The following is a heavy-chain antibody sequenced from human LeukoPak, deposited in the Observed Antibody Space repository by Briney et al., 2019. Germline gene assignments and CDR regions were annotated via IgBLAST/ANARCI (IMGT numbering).Heavy chain of an antibody. J-gene: IGHJ6*03. CDR2: ISAYNGNT. D-gene: IGHD4-23*01. Sequence: ASVKVSCKASGYTFTSYGISWVRQAPGQGLEWMGWISAYNGNTNYTQKLQGRVTMTTDTSTSTAYMELRSLRSDDTAVYYCARDRGNYGGKLKPYYMDVWGEGTTVTISS. V-gene: IGHV1-18*01. CDR3: ARDRGNYGGKLKPYYMDV. CDR1: GYTFTSYG.